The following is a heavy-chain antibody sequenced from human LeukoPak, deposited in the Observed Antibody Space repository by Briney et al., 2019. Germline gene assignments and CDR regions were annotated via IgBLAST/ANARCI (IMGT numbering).Heavy chain of an antibody. V-gene: IGHV1-18*01. CDR1: GYTFTSYG. Sequence: ASVKVSCKASGYTFTSYGISWVRQAPGQGLEWMGWISAYNGNTNYAQKLQGRVTMTTDTSTSTAYMELRSLRSDDTAVYYCARDLGRYCSGGSCLSGDWFDPWGQGTLVTVSS. J-gene: IGHJ5*02. D-gene: IGHD2-15*01. CDR3: ARDLGRYCSGGSCLSGDWFDP. CDR2: ISAYNGNT.